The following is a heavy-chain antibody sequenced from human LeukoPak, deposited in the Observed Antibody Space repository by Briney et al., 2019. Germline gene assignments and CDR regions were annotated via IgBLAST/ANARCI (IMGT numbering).Heavy chain of an antibody. CDR2: MSASGGRT. CDR3: ARDSRQQLFDY. J-gene: IGHJ4*02. Sequence: GGSLRLSCTASGFTFSSYVMTWVRQAPGKGLEWVSGMSASGGRTYYADSVKGRFTISRDNAKNSLYLQMNGLRAEDTAVYYCARDSRQQLFDYWGQGTLVTVSS. V-gene: IGHV3-23*01. D-gene: IGHD4-11*01. CDR1: GFTFSSYV.